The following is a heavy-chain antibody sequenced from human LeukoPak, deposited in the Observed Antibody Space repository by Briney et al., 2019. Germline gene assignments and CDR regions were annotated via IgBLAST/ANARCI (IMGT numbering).Heavy chain of an antibody. V-gene: IGHV4-30-4*08. Sequence: SQTLSLTCTVSDGSISSGDYYWSWIRQPPGKGLEWIGYIYYSGSTYYNPSLKSRVTISVDTSKNQFSLKLSSVTAADTAVYYCARVPVLEWLLGSYWYFDLWGRGTLVTVSS. D-gene: IGHD3-3*01. CDR1: DGSISSGDYY. CDR2: IYYSGST. J-gene: IGHJ2*01. CDR3: ARVPVLEWLLGSYWYFDL.